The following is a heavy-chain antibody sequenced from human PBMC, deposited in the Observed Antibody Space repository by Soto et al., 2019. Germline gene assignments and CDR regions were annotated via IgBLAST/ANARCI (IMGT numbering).Heavy chain of an antibody. CDR1: GGTFSSDA. CDR2: LIPILGTT. V-gene: IGHV1-69*13. CDR3: ARASGYVSGWYHDY. Sequence: SVKVSCKASGGTFSSDAVSWVRQAPGQGLEWMGGLIPILGTTHYAQKFQGRVTITADESTNTAYMELSSLRSDDTVVYYCARASGYVSGWYHDYWGQGTRVTVSS. J-gene: IGHJ4*02. D-gene: IGHD6-19*01.